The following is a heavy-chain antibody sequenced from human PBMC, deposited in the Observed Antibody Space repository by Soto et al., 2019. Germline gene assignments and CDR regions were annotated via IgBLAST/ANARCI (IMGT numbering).Heavy chain of an antibody. CDR3: ARDHPHSYGVYYFDY. D-gene: IGHD5-18*01. V-gene: IGHV4-59*01. CDR1: GGSISNYY. CDR2: IYSSGST. J-gene: IGHJ4*02. Sequence: QVQLQESGPGLVKPSETLSLTCTVSGGSISNYYWNWIRQSPGKGLEWIGYIYSSGSTHYNPSLQKRVTISIDTSKNQASLKVNSVTAADTAVYYCARDHPHSYGVYYFDYWGQGTPVTVSS.